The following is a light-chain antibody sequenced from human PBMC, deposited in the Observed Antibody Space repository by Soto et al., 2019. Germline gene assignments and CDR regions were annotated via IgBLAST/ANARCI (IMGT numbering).Light chain of an antibody. V-gene: IGKV3-20*01. CDR3: QQYGNSPRVT. Sequence: ALTQSPGTLSSSPGERATLSCRASQAVSSNYLAWYQQKPGQAPRLLISGASGRATGVPDRFSGSGSGTDFTLTISRLEPEDFAMYHCQQYGNSPRVTFGGGTKVDI. CDR2: GAS. J-gene: IGKJ4*01. CDR1: QAVSSNY.